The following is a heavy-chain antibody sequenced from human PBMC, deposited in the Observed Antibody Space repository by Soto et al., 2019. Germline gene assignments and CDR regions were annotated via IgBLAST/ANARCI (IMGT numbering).Heavy chain of an antibody. Sequence: PGGSLRLSCAASGFTFSSYAMSWVRQAPGKGLEWVSAISGSGGSTYYADSVKGRFTISRDNSKNTLYLQMNSLRTEDTAVYYCAKTGYDTARVNWLDPWGQGTLVTVSS. CDR1: GFTFSSYA. V-gene: IGHV3-23*01. CDR3: AKTGYDTARVNWLDP. J-gene: IGHJ5*02. D-gene: IGHD3-9*01. CDR2: ISGSGGST.